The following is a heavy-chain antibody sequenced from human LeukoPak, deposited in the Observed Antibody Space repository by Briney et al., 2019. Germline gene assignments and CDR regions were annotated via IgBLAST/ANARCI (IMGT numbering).Heavy chain of an antibody. D-gene: IGHD6-19*01. CDR3: TKDLMTGFSSGWYLAY. J-gene: IGHJ4*02. CDR1: GFSFSGYA. V-gene: IGHV3-23*01. CDR2: TGGSDDNT. Sequence: GGSLRLSCEGSGFSFSGYAMSWVRQAPGKGLEWVAFTGGSDDNTHYADSVKGRFSISRDTSENRLFLQMNSLRPDDSALYYCTKDLMTGFSSGWYLAYWGQGTLVTVSS.